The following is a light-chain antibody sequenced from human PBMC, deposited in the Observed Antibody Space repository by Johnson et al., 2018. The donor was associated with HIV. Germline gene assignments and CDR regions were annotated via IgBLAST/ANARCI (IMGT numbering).Light chain of an antibody. CDR1: RSNIGNNY. V-gene: IGLV1-51*02. Sequence: QSVLTQPPSVSAAPGQKVTISCSGSRSNIGNNYVSWYQHLPGTAPKLLIYENNKRPSGIPDRFSGSKSGTSATLGITGLQTGDEADFYCGTWDSSLSAVPSVFGTRTKVTVL. CDR3: GTWDSSLSAVPSV. CDR2: ENN. J-gene: IGLJ1*01.